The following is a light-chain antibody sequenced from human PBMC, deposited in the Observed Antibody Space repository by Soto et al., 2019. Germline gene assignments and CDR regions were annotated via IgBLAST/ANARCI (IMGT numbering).Light chain of an antibody. Sequence: EIGLTQSPATLSLSAGERATLSCRASQSVSNNYLAWYQQKPGQAPRLLIYGASNRATGIPDRFSGSGSGTDFTLTISRLEPEDFAVYYCQQYGSSGTFGQGTKVDIK. CDR3: QQYGSSGT. CDR2: GAS. CDR1: QSVSNNY. J-gene: IGKJ1*01. V-gene: IGKV3-20*01.